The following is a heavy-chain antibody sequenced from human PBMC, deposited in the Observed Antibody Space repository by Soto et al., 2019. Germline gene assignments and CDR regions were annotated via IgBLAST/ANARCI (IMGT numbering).Heavy chain of an antibody. J-gene: IGHJ4*02. D-gene: IGHD3-22*01. CDR3: ATRGRGFYDGSGHD. CDR1: GFIFRSYW. V-gene: IGHV3-74*01. Sequence: GGSLRLSCEVSGFIFRSYWMHWVRQAPGKGLVWVSRINGDGGSRNYADSVKGRFTISRDNAKNTLYLQMNSLRAEDTAVYYCATRGRGFYDGSGHDWGQGILVTVSS. CDR2: INGDGGSR.